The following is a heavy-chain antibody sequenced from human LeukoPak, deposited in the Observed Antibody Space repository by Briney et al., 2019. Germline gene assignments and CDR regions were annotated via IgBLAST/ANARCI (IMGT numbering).Heavy chain of an antibody. CDR3: AREPTHYYYGMDV. CDR2: ISSSSSYI. Sequence: GGSLRLSCAASGFTFSSYSMNWVRQAPGKGLEWVSFISSSSSYIYYADSVKGRFTISRDNAKNSLYLQMNSLRAEDTAVYYCAREPTHYYYGMDVWGQGTTVTVSS. V-gene: IGHV3-21*01. J-gene: IGHJ6*02. CDR1: GFTFSSYS.